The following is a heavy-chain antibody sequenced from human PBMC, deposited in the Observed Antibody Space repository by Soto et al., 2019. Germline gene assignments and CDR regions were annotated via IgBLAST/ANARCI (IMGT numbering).Heavy chain of an antibody. CDR1: GYTFTSSY. D-gene: IGHD3-10*01. Sequence: ASVKVSCKASGYTFTSSYIHWVRQAPGQGLEWMAIINPMGGSTNYAQKFQGRVTVTMDTSASTVYMELSSLRSEDTAVYYGGRGLFPGDYWGQGTLVTVSS. CDR2: INPMGGST. V-gene: IGHV1-46*03. J-gene: IGHJ4*02. CDR3: GRGLFPGDY.